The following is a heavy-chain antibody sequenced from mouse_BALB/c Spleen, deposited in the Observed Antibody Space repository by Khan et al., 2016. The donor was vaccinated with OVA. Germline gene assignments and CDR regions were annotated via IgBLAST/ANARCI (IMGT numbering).Heavy chain of an antibody. J-gene: IGHJ3*01. D-gene: IGHD1-2*01. CDR3: ARGRFGHYDGFAY. Sequence: QVQLKQSGPELVRPGVSVKLSCKGSGYTFTDYAMHWVKQSPAKSLEWIAVISTYSGNTNYNQKFKGKATMTVDKSSSTAYMELARLTSEDSAIYYCARGRFGHYDGFAYWGQGTLVTVSA. CDR2: ISTYSGNT. V-gene: IGHV1S137*01. CDR1: GYTFTDYA.